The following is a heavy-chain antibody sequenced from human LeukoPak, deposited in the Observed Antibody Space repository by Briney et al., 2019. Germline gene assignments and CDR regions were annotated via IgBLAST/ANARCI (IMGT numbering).Heavy chain of an antibody. CDR3: ARDPLRYDSSGYSLVFDY. V-gene: IGHV1-24*01. D-gene: IGHD3-22*01. CDR1: GYTLTELS. J-gene: IGHJ4*02. Sequence: GASVTVSCKVSGYTLTELSMHWVRQAPGKGLEWMGGFDPEDGETIYAQKFQGRVTMTEDTSTDTAYMELSSLRSEDTAVYYCARDPLRYDSSGYSLVFDYWGQGTLVTVSS. CDR2: FDPEDGET.